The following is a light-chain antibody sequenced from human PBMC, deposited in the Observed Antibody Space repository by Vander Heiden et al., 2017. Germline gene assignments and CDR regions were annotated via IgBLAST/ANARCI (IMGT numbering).Light chain of an antibody. CDR3: QQSYSTPIT. V-gene: IGKV1-39*01. J-gene: IGKJ5*01. CDR2: AAS. Sequence: NQMTHSPSSLSASVGDRVTITCRASQSISSYLNWQQQKPWKAPKLLIYAASSLQRGVPSRFSASGSGTDFTLTISSLQPEDFATYYCQQSYSTPITFGQGTQLEIK. CDR1: QSISSY.